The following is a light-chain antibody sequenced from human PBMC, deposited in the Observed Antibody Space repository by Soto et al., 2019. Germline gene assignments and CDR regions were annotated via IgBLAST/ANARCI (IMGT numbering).Light chain of an antibody. CDR1: SNDVGVYNY. V-gene: IGLV2-14*01. Sequence: QSALTQPASVSGSPGQSITISCTGTSNDVGVYNYVSWYQQHPGVAPKLLIYEVSDRPSGVSDRFSGSKSGNTASLTISGLQAEDEADYSCSSWTRRSTRVFGTGTKVTVL. J-gene: IGLJ1*01. CDR2: EVS. CDR3: SSWTRRSTRV.